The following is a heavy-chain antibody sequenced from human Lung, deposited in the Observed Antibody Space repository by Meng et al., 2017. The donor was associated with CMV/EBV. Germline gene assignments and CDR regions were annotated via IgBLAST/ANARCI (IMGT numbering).Heavy chain of an antibody. J-gene: IGHJ3*02. CDR2: ISYDGSNK. D-gene: IGHD1-14*01. CDR1: GFTFSSYA. Sequence: LSLTXADSGFTFSSYAMHWVRQAPGKGLEWVAVISYDGSNKSYAASVKGRFTISRDNSKNTLYLQMNSLRVEDTAVYYGARYGAPGAESHDAFDMWGQGTXVNVAS. V-gene: IGHV3-30-3*01. CDR3: ARYGAPGAESHDAFDM.